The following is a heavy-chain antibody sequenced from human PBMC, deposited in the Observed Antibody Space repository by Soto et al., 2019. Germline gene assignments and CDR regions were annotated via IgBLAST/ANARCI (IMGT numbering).Heavy chain of an antibody. V-gene: IGHV3-23*01. CDR3: ARSGYSSRFYYYYYMDV. D-gene: IGHD6-13*01. J-gene: IGHJ6*03. CDR1: GFTFSSYA. Sequence: GGSLRLSCAASGFTFSSYAMSWVRQAPGKGLEWVSAISGSGGSTYYADSVKGRFTISRDNSKNTLYLQMNSLRAEDKAVYYCARSGYSSRFYYYYYMDVWGKGTTVTVSS. CDR2: ISGSGGST.